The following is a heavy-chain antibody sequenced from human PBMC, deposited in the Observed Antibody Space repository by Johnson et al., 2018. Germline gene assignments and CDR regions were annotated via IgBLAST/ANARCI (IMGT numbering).Heavy chain of an antibody. V-gene: IGHV3-9*01. CDR3: ARVTYYSYTGCFGAFDV. CDR2: INWNSDRI. CDR1: GFTFDDYA. Sequence: VQLVQSGGGLVQPGRSLRLSCSASGFTFDDYAMHWVRQVPGEGLEWVSGINWNSDRIAYADSVKGRFTISRDNAKNSLYLRMNSLRVEDRALDYCARVTYYSYTGCFGAFDVWGQGTVVTVSS. D-gene: IGHD3-22*01. J-gene: IGHJ3*01.